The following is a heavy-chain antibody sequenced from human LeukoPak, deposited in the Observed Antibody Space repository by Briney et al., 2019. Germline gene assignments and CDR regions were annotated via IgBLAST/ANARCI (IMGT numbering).Heavy chain of an antibody. D-gene: IGHD3-22*01. V-gene: IGHV4-34*01. CDR1: GGSFSGYY. CDR3: ARGSTADSSGYYHVPFDY. Sequence: SDTLSLTCAVYGGSFSGYYWSWIRQPPRQGLDWIGEINHSGSTNYNPSLKSRVTISVDTSKNQFSLKLSSVTAADTAVYYCARGSTADSSGYYHVPFDYWGQGTLVTVSS. J-gene: IGHJ4*02. CDR2: INHSGST.